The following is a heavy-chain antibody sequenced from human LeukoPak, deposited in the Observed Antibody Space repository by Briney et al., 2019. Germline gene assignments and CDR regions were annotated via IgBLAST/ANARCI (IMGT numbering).Heavy chain of an antibody. CDR1: GGTFSSYA. D-gene: IGHD2/OR15-2a*01. V-gene: IGHV1-69*01. J-gene: IGHJ5*02. Sequence: ASVKVSGKASGGTFSSYAISWVRQVPGQGLEWMGGIIPIFGTANYAQKFQGRVTISADESTSTAYMELSSLRSEDTAVYYCARDKNMEGFDPWGQGTLVTVSS. CDR3: ARDKNMEGFDP. CDR2: IIPIFGTA.